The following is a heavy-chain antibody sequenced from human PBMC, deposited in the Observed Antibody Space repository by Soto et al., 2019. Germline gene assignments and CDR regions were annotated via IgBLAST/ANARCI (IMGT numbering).Heavy chain of an antibody. Sequence: EVHLLESGGGLVQPGGSLRLSCAASKLSSSNHAMPWSRRAPGKGREWVSGFSGSDVAAYYEDSGKARFTISRDNSRSTLYLQMNSLRVEDTAVYYCASGGLHGYTNGGLSYFHSWGQGTLVTVSS. V-gene: IGHV3-23*01. CDR1: KLSSSNHA. CDR3: ASGGLHGYTNGGLSYFHS. CDR2: FSGSDVAA. J-gene: IGHJ4*02. D-gene: IGHD5-18*01.